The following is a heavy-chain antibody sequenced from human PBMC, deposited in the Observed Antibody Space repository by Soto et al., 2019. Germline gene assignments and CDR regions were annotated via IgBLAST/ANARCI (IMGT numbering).Heavy chain of an antibody. CDR2: MNPNSGNT. CDR1: GYTFTSYD. Sequence: QVQLVQSGAEVKKPGASVKVSCKASGYTFTSYDINWVRQATGQGLEWMGWMNPNSGNTGYAQKFQGRVTMTRNTSITTAYMELSSLRSEYTAVYYCARGYGYCSGGSCSPHFDYWGQGTLVTVSS. V-gene: IGHV1-8*01. CDR3: ARGYGYCSGGSCSPHFDY. D-gene: IGHD2-15*01. J-gene: IGHJ4*02.